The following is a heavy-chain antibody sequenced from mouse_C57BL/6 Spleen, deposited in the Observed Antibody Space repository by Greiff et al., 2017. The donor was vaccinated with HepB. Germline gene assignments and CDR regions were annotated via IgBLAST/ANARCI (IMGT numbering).Heavy chain of an antibody. Sequence: EVQLQQSGTVLARPGASVKMSCKTSGYTFTSYWMHWVKQRPGQGLEWIGAIYPGNSDTSYNQKFKGKAKLTAVTSASTAYMELSSLTNEDSAVYYCTRSITTVVADYAMDYWGQGTSVTVSS. CDR2: IYPGNSDT. V-gene: IGHV1-5*01. CDR1: GYTFTSYW. CDR3: TRSITTVVADYAMDY. J-gene: IGHJ4*01. D-gene: IGHD1-1*01.